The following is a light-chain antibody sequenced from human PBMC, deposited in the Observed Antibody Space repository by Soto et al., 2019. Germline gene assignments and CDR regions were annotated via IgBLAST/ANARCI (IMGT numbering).Light chain of an antibody. CDR3: QQRNNWPGT. J-gene: IGKJ1*01. Sequence: EIVLTQSPATLSLSPGERATLSCRASQSVSSYLAWYQQKPGQAPRLLIYDASNRATGIPARFSGSGSGTDFTLTISSLEPEDFAVCYCQQRNNWPGTFGQGTKVEIK. V-gene: IGKV3-11*01. CDR1: QSVSSY. CDR2: DAS.